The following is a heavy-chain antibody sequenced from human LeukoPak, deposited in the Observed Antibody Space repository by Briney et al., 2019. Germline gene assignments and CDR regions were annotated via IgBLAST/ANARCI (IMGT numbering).Heavy chain of an antibody. D-gene: IGHD3-16*01. CDR1: GFTFDDYT. CDR3: AKASSHYVWGSSARGGMDV. V-gene: IGHV3-43*01. Sequence: GGSLRLSCAASGFTFDDYTMHWVRQAPGKGLEWVSLISWDGGSTYYADSVKGRFTISRDNSKNSLYLQMNSLRTEDTALYYCAKASSHYVWGSSARGGMDVWGQGTTVTVSS. J-gene: IGHJ6*02. CDR2: ISWDGGST.